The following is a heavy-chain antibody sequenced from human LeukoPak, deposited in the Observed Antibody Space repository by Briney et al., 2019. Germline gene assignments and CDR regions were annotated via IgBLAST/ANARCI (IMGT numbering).Heavy chain of an antibody. Sequence: GGSLRLSCAASGFSFSSYAIHWVRQAPGKGLEWVAVISYDGSNKYYADSVEGRFTISRDNAKNSLYLQMNSLRAEDTAVYYCARPSHGVVPLFDYWGQGTLVTVSS. CDR1: GFSFSSYA. J-gene: IGHJ4*02. CDR3: ARPSHGVVPLFDY. V-gene: IGHV3-30*03. CDR2: ISYDGSNK. D-gene: IGHD2-2*01.